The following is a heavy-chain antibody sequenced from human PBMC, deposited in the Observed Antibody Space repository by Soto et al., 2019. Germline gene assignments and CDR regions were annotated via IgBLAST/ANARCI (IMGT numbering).Heavy chain of an antibody. CDR1: GYTFTGYY. J-gene: IGHJ6*02. CDR2: INPNSGGT. V-gene: IGHV1-2*04. D-gene: IGHD5-12*01. CDR3: ARDGATITQYYYYYYGMDV. Sequence: ASVKVSCKASGYTFTGYYMHWVRQAPGQGLEWMGWINPNSGGTNYAQKFQGWVTMTRDTSISTAYMELSRLRSDDTAVYYCARDGATITQYYYYYYGMDVWGQGTTVTVSS.